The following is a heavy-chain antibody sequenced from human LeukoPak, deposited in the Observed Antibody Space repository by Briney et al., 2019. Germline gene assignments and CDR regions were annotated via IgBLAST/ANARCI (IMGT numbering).Heavy chain of an antibody. V-gene: IGHV4-59*01. Sequence: SETLSLTCTVSGGSISSYYWSWIRQPPGKGLEWIGYIYYSGSTNYNPSLKSRVTISVDTSKTQFSLKLSSVTAADSVVYYCSRDRGTDFEYWGQGTLVPVPS. CDR3: SRDRGTDFEY. J-gene: IGHJ4*02. CDR2: IYYSGST. CDR1: GGSISSYY.